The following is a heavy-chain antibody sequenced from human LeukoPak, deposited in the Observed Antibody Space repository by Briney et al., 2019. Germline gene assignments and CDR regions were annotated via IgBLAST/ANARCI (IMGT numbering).Heavy chain of an antibody. CDR3: ARLGIATTAGYYDILTGYYGCDY. D-gene: IGHD3-9*01. CDR1: GGSISSGGYY. J-gene: IGHJ4*02. V-gene: IGHV4-31*03. CDR2: IYYSGST. Sequence: PSQTLSLTCTVSGGSISSGGYYWSWIRQHPGKGPEWIGYIYYSGSTYYNPSLKSRVTISVDTSKNQFSLKLSSVTAADTAVYYCARLGIATTAGYYDILTGYYGCDYWGQGTLVTVSS.